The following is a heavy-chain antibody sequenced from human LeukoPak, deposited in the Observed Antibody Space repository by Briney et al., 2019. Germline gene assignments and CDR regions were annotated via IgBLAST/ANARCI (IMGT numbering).Heavy chain of an antibody. V-gene: IGHV1-46*01. CDR3: ARIHKYCNDGVCSDY. Sequence: ASVTVSCKASGYAFTTYFIQWVRQAPGQGLEWMGIVNPSDGTTSYAQKFQGRVTMTRDTSTSTVYMELSSLRSEDTAVFYCARIHKYCNDGVCSDYWGQGTLVTVSS. J-gene: IGHJ4*02. CDR2: VNPSDGTT. D-gene: IGHD2-8*01. CDR1: GYAFTTYF.